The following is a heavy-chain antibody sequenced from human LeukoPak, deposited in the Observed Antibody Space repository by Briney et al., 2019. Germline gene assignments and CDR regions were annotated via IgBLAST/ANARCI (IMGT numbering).Heavy chain of an antibody. J-gene: IGHJ4*02. CDR3: ARDLLGPDY. V-gene: IGHV1-46*01. CDR1: GYTFTSYY. Sequence: ASVKVSCKASGYTFTSYYMHWVRQAPGQGLEWMGIINPSGGSTSYAQKFQGRVTMTRDTSTSTVYMELSSLRPDDTAVYFCARDLLGPDYWGQGTLVTVSS. CDR2: INPSGGST.